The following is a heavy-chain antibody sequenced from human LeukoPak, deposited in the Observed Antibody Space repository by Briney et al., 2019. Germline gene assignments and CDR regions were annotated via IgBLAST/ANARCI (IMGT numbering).Heavy chain of an antibody. CDR1: GFTFSSYT. CDR2: ISGSSSTI. D-gene: IGHD3-10*02. J-gene: IGHJ6*04. Sequence: GGSLRLSCAASGFTFSSYTMNWVRQAPGKGLEWVSYISGSSSTIYYADSVKGRFTISRDNAKNSLYLQMNSLRAEDTAVYYCAELGITMIGGVWGKGTTVTVSS. V-gene: IGHV3-48*04. CDR3: AELGITMIGGV.